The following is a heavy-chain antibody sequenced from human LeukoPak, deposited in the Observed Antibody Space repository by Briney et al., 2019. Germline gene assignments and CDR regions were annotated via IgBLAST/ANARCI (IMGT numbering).Heavy chain of an antibody. CDR3: ARGVVVVPAAMNWFDP. D-gene: IGHD2-2*01. Sequence: SETLSLTCTVSGGSIRSSSYYWGWIRQPPGKGLEWIGRIYTSGSTNYNPSLKSRVTISVDTSKNQFSLKLSSVTAADTAVYYCARGVVVVPAAMNWFDPWGQGTLVTVSS. J-gene: IGHJ5*02. CDR2: IYTSGST. CDR1: GGSIRSSSYY. V-gene: IGHV4-61*02.